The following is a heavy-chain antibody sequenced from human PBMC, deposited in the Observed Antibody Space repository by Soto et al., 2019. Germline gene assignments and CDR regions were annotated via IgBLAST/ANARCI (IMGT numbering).Heavy chain of an antibody. V-gene: IGHV1-2*02. Sequence: QVHLLQSGAEVKMPGASVKASCKAFGYTFTSSYVHLLRQAPGQGLEWMGWINPKSGGTRFAQTFLGRVTMTSDTSINTVYMELSGLTYDDTAVYFCARGTGTSWFDIWGQGTLVTVS. D-gene: IGHD1-7*01. J-gene: IGHJ5*02. CDR1: GYTFTSSY. CDR3: ARGTGTSWFDI. CDR2: INPKSGGT.